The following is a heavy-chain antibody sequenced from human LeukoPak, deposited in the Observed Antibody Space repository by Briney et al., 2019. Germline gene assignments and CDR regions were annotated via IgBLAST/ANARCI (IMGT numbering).Heavy chain of an antibody. CDR3: ATDEGPGEITMHGAFDI. V-gene: IGHV1-24*01. CDR1: GYTLTELS. CDR2: FDPEDGET. D-gene: IGHD3-10*01. J-gene: IGHJ3*02. Sequence: ASVKVSCKVSGYTLTELSMHWVRQAPGKGLEWMGGFDPEDGETIYAQKFQGRVTMTEDTSTDTAYMELSSLRSEDTAVYYCATDEGPGEITMHGAFDIWGQGTMVTVSS.